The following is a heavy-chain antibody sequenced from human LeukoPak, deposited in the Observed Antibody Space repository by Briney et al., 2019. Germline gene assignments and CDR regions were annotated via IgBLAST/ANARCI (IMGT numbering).Heavy chain of an antibody. CDR1: GDSISSGSHY. J-gene: IGHJ4*02. Sequence: SETLFLTCTVSGDSISSGSHYWSWIRQPAGKGLEWIGRIYTSGRTNYNPSLKSRVTISVDTSKNQFSLKLSSVTAADTAVYYCALSITMIVVVRDWGQGTLVTVSS. V-gene: IGHV4-61*02. CDR3: ALSITMIVVVRD. D-gene: IGHD3-22*01. CDR2: IYTSGRT.